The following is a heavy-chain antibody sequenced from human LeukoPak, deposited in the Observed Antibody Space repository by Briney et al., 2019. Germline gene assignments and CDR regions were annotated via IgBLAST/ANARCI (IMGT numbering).Heavy chain of an antibody. CDR3: ARGPRVVPAAISRFTNFDY. J-gene: IGHJ4*02. CDR1: GFTFSSYA. CDR2: ISGSGGST. D-gene: IGHD2-2*02. Sequence: GGSLRLSCAASGFTFSSYAMSWVRQAPGKGLEWVSAISGSGGSTYYADSVKGRFTISRDNSKNTLYLQMNSLRAADTAVYYCARGPRVVPAAISRFTNFDYWGQGTLVTVSS. V-gene: IGHV3-23*01.